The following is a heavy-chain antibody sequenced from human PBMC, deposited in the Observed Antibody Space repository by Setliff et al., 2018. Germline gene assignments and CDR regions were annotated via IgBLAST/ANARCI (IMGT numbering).Heavy chain of an antibody. D-gene: IGHD1-26*01. CDR2: IHYSGST. V-gene: IGHV4-59*08. CDR3: ARSPSSGAYWNPRPFYSDY. CDR1: GASINRDY. Sequence: SETLSLTCSVSGASINRDYWNWIRQPPGKGLEWIGYIHYSGSTNYNPSLKSRVTISVDTSKNQFSLKVNSVTAADTALYYCARSPSSGAYWNPRPFYSDYWGQGTLVTVSS. J-gene: IGHJ4*02.